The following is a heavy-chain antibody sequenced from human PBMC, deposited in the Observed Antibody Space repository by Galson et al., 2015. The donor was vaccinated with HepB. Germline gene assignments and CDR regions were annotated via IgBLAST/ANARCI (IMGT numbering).Heavy chain of an antibody. J-gene: IGHJ6*02. V-gene: IGHV3-30*04. CDR1: GFTFSSYA. CDR3: ARDRARTSVAGPWHYYYYGLDV. D-gene: IGHD6-19*01. CDR2: ISCNGSNR. Sequence: SLRLSCAASGFTFSSYAMHWVRQAPGKGLEWVSRISCNGSNRYYTDSVKGRFTISRDNSKKTLYLQMNSLRAEDTALYYCARDRARTSVAGPWHYYYYGLDVWGQGTTVTVSS.